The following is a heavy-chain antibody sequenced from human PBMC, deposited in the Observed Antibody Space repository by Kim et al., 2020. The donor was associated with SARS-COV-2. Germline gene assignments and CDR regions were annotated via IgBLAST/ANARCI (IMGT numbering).Heavy chain of an antibody. CDR3: ARDRAGDTSGWAEYFQQ. V-gene: IGHV1-18*01. J-gene: IGHJ1*01. CDR1: GYTFSNEG. CDR2: ISTYNGET. Sequence: ASVKVSCKASGYTFSNEGISWVRQAPGQGLEWMGWISTYNGETHYAQKFQGRVTVTTDTSTNIGYMESRSLRSDDTAVYYCARDRAGDTSGWAEYFQQWGQGSLVTVS. D-gene: IGHD6-19*01.